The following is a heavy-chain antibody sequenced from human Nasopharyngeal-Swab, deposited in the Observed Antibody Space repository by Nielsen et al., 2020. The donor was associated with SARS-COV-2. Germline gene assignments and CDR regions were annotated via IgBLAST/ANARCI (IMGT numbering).Heavy chain of an antibody. CDR2: IYYSGST. D-gene: IGHD3-10*01. V-gene: IGHV4-39*01. Sequence: SETLSLTCTVPGGSISSSSYYWGWIRQPPGKGLEWIGSIYYSGSTYYNPSLKSRVTISVDTSKNQFSLKLSSVTAADTAVYYCASYDPPTYYYGSGTRSFDYWGQGTLVTVSS. CDR1: GGSISSSSYY. CDR3: ASYDPPTYYYGSGTRSFDY. J-gene: IGHJ4*02.